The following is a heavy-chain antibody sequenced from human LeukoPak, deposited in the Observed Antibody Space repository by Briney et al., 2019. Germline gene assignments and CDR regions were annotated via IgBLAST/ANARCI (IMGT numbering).Heavy chain of an antibody. Sequence: GGFLRLSCAAPRFTFSSYGMHWVRQAPGKGLEWVAVIWYDGSNKYYADSVKGRFTISRDNSKNTLYLQMNSLRAEDTAVYYCARASYYYDSSGSYYFDYWGQGTLVTVSS. J-gene: IGHJ4*02. CDR1: RFTFSSYG. CDR2: IWYDGSNK. D-gene: IGHD3-22*01. CDR3: ARASYYYDSSGSYYFDY. V-gene: IGHV3-33*01.